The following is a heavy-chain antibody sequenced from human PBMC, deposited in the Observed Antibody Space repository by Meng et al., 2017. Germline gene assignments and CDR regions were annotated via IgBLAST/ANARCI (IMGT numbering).Heavy chain of an antibody. V-gene: IGHV1-2*06. CDR2: IDPNSGVT. Sequence: VWLGRSGVEVKKPGAQVKVSCKPSGYSFTAYDIHWLRQAAGQGLEWMGRIDPNSGVTEYAHKFHGRVTVTGDTSISTAYMELRRLTSDDTAVYYCARDEDISAAGKLFGDYWGQGTLVTVSS. D-gene: IGHD6-13*01. CDR1: GYSFTAYD. CDR3: ARDEDISAAGKLFGDY. J-gene: IGHJ4*02.